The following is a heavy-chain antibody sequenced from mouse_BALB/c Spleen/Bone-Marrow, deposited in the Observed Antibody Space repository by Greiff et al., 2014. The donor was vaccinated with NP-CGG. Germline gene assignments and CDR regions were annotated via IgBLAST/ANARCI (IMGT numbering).Heavy chain of an antibody. CDR3: ARSGYYGSSYFDY. D-gene: IGHD1-1*01. CDR1: GYSFTGYF. V-gene: IGHV1-20*02. CDR2: INPYNGDT. Sequence: VQLQQPGPELVKPGASVKISCRASGYSFTGYFMNWVMQSHGKSFEWIGRINPYNGDTFYNQKFKGKATLTVDKSSSTAHMELRSLASEDSAVYYCARSGYYGSSYFDYWGQGTTLTVSS. J-gene: IGHJ2*01.